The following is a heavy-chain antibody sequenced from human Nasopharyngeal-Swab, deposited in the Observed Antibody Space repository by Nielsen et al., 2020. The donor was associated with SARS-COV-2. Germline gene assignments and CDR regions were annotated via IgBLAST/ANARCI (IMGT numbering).Heavy chain of an antibody. CDR3: ARDSPYSSGWNYYYYYYYMDV. D-gene: IGHD6-19*01. Sequence: VCPAPGTGVAWVATIKQDGSEKYYVDSVKGRFTISRDNAKNSLYLQMNSLRAEDTAVYYCARDSPYSSGWNYYYYYYYMDVWGKGTTVTVSS. CDR2: IKQDGSEK. J-gene: IGHJ6*03. V-gene: IGHV3-7*03.